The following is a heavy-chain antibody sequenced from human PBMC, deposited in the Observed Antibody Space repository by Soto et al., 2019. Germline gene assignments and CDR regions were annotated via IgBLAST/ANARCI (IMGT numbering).Heavy chain of an antibody. Sequence: ASVKVSCKASGYTFTGYYMHWVRQAPGQGLEWMGWINPNSGGTNYAQKFQGWVTMTRDTSISTAYMELSRLRSDDTAVYYCARGSNPSGYSGYAIYYFDYWGQGTLVTVSS. CDR2: INPNSGGT. J-gene: IGHJ4*02. CDR1: GYTFTGYY. CDR3: ARGSNPSGYSGYAIYYFDY. D-gene: IGHD5-12*01. V-gene: IGHV1-2*04.